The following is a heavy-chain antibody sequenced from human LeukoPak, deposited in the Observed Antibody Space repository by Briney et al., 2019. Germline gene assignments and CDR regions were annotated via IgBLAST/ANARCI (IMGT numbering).Heavy chain of an antibody. V-gene: IGHV3-23*01. Sequence: GGSLRLSCAASGFTFSSYGMHWVRQAPGKGLEWVSGIGASGSHTYFADSVKGRFSISRDNSKNTVYPQMNSLRAGDTALYFCARDLSSLGLDDWGQGTLVTVSS. D-gene: IGHD7-27*01. CDR2: IGASGSHT. CDR1: GFTFSSYG. J-gene: IGHJ4*02. CDR3: ARDLSSLGLDD.